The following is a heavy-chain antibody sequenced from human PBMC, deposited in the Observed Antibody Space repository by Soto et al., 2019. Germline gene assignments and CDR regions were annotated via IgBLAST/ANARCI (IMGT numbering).Heavy chain of an antibody. D-gene: IGHD4-17*01. CDR1: GYTFNTYG. CDR3: ARGCIAVTTHLGY. CDR2: INPYNGNT. Sequence: QVQLVQSGAEIKKPGASVKVSCKASGYTFNTYGITWVRQAPGQGLEWMGWINPYNGNTKFAQKLQDRVTMTTATSTSTAYMELASLRSDDTAVYYGARGCIAVTTHLGYWGQGTLVTVSS. J-gene: IGHJ4*02. V-gene: IGHV1-18*01.